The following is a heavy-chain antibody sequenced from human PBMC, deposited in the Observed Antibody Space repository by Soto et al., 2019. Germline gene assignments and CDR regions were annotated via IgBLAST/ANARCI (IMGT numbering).Heavy chain of an antibody. CDR2: IYYSGST. CDR1: GGSISSSNW. D-gene: IGHD5-12*01. CDR3: AREFVVATPTTYYYYGMDV. J-gene: IGHJ6*02. V-gene: IGHV4-30-4*01. Sequence: SETLSLTCAVSGGSISSSNWWSWVRQPPGKGLEWIGYIYYSGSTYYNPSLKSRVTISVDTSKNQFSLKLSSVTAADTAVYYCAREFVVATPTTYYYYGMDVWGQGTTVTVSS.